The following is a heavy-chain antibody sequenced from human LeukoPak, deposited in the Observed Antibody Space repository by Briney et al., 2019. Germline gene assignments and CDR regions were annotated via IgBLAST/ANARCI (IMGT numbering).Heavy chain of an antibody. CDR2: ISSSGSTI. CDR1: GFTFSDYY. CDR3: ATTRGDRYNRHQKYYFDY. V-gene: IGHV3-11*01. Sequence: PGGSLRLSCAASGFTFSDYYMSWIRQAPGKGLEWVSYISSSGSTIYYADSVKGRFTISRDNAKNSLYLQMNSLRAEDTAVFYCATTRGDRYNRHQKYYFDYWGQGTLVTVSS. D-gene: IGHD5-24*01. J-gene: IGHJ4*02.